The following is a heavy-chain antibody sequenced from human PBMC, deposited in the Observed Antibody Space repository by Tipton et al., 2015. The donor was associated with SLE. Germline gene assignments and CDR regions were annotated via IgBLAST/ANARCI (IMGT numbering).Heavy chain of an antibody. CDR1: NGSINSYY. V-gene: IGHV4-59*01. CDR3: AREEADSGSYYF. CDR2: IYYDGST. Sequence: TLSLTCTVSNGSINSYYWSWIRQPPGKGLEYIGYIYYDGSTNYNPSLKSRVTISVDTSKNKFSLKLNSMTAADMAVYYCAREEADSGSYYFGGQGTVVTVSS. D-gene: IGHD1-26*01. J-gene: IGHJ4*02.